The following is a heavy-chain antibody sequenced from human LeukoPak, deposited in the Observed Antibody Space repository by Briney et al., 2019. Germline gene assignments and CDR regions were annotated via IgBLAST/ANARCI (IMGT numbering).Heavy chain of an antibody. CDR3: ARDPRAYHDFWSGYPYPS. CDR1: GFTFSSYS. V-gene: IGHV3-21*01. J-gene: IGHJ5*02. D-gene: IGHD3-3*01. CDR2: ISSSSSYI. Sequence: GGSLRLSCAAPGFTFSSYSMNWVRQAPGKGLEWDSSISSSSSYIYYADSVKGRFTISRDNAKNSLYLQMNSLRAEDTAVYYCARDPRAYHDFWSGYPYPSWGQGTLVSVSS.